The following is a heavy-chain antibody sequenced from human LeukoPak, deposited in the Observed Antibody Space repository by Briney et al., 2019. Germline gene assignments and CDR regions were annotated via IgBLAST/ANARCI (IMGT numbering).Heavy chain of an antibody. CDR3: AKDRMYYYGSGSQPLDY. V-gene: IGHV3-30*18. Sequence: PGGSLRLSCTASGFKFSSYGMHWVRQAPGKGLEWVAVISYDGSNKYYADSVKGRFTISRDNSKNTLYLQMNSLRAEDTAVYYCAKDRMYYYGSGSQPLDYWGQGTLVTVSS. CDR2: ISYDGSNK. J-gene: IGHJ4*02. D-gene: IGHD3-10*01. CDR1: GFKFSSYG.